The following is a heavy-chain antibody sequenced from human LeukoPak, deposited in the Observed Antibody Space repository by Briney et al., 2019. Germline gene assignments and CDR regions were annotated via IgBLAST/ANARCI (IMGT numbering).Heavy chain of an antibody. D-gene: IGHD3-22*01. J-gene: IGHJ4*02. CDR1: GYTFTSYA. CDR2: INAGNGNT. V-gene: IGHV1-3*01. Sequence: ASVKVSCKASGYTFTSYAMHWVRQAPGQRLEWMGWINAGNGNTKYSQKFQGRVTITRDTSASTAYMELSSLRSEDTAVYYCAMGPPSYDSSGYYLTRFDYWGQGTLVTVSS. CDR3: AMGPPSYDSSGYYLTRFDY.